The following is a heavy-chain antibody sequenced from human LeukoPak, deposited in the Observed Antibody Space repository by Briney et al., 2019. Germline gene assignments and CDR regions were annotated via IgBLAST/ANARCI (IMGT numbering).Heavy chain of an antibody. CDR2: ISAYNGNT. V-gene: IGHV1-18*01. CDR1: GYTFTSYG. J-gene: IGHJ4*02. D-gene: IGHD2-2*01. Sequence: ASVKVSCKASGYTFTSYGISWVRQAPGQGLEWMGWISAYNGNTNYAQKLQGRVTMTTDTSTSTAYMELRSLRSEDTAVYYCARDPVGVVPAATYFDYWGQGTLVTVSS. CDR3: ARDPVGVVPAATYFDY.